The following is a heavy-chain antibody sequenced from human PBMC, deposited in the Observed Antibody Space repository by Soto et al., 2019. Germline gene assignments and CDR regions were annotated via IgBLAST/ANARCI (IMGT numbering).Heavy chain of an antibody. CDR1: GFTFSSYA. CDR2: ISGSGGST. J-gene: IGHJ4*02. Sequence: PVGSLRLSCAASGFTFSSYAMSWVRQAPGKGLEWVSAISGSGGSTYYADSVKGRFTISRDNSKNTLYLQMNSLRAEDTAVYYCATGGTNMIVVVTVYWGQGTLVTVSS. CDR3: ATGGTNMIVVVTVY. D-gene: IGHD3-22*01. V-gene: IGHV3-23*01.